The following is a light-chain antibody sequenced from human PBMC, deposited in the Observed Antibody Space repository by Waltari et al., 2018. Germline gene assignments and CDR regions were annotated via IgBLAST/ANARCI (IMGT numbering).Light chain of an antibody. V-gene: IGLV1-51*01. CDR2: DND. CDR3: GAWDSSLSAVV. CDR1: SSNIGNNY. J-gene: IGLJ2*01. Sequence: QSVLTQPPSVSAAPGQKVNISCSGSSSNIGNNYVSWYQQLPGTAPKLLIHDNDERPSGIPDRFSGSKSGTSGTLGISGLQPGDEADYYCGAWDSSLSAVVFGGGTKLTVL.